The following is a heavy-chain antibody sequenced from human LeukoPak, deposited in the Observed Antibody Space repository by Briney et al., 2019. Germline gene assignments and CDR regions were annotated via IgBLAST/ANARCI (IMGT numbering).Heavy chain of an antibody. J-gene: IGHJ4*02. D-gene: IGHD4-23*01. Sequence: GGSLRLSCAASGFTFSSYAMTWVRQAPGKGLEWVSSISGSATSTYYADSVKGRFTISRDNSRNTLFLQMNSLRAEDTAVYYCAKAEGGNSRYYFDYWGQGTLVTVSS. V-gene: IGHV3-23*01. CDR1: GFTFSSYA. CDR3: AKAEGGNSRYYFDY. CDR2: ISGSATST.